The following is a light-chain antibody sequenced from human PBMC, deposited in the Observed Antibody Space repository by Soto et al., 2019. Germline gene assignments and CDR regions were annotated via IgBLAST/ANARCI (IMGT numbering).Light chain of an antibody. J-gene: IGKJ2*01. CDR1: QSISRW. Sequence: DIQMTQSPSTLSASVGDRVTITCRASQSISRWLGWYQQKPGKAPKFLIYDASNLQSGVPSRFSGSGSGTEFTLTIISLQPDDFATYYCQQYNSYSGYTFGQGTKLEIK. V-gene: IGKV1-5*01. CDR2: DAS. CDR3: QQYNSYSGYT.